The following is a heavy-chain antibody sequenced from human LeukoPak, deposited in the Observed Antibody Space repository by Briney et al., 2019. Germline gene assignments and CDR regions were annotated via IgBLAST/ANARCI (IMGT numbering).Heavy chain of an antibody. Sequence: GGSLRLSCAASGFTFSGSTIQWVRQASGKGLEWVGRIRTKPNTYATAYVASVKGRFTISRDDSKNTAYLQMNSLKIDDTAVYYCSRHTERGGDWGQGTLVTVSS. CDR2: IRTKPNTYAT. CDR3: SRHTERGGD. CDR1: GFTFSGST. D-gene: IGHD2-21*01. V-gene: IGHV3-73*01. J-gene: IGHJ4*02.